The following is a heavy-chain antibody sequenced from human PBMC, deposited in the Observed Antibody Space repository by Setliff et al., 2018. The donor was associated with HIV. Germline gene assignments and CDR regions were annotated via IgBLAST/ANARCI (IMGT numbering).Heavy chain of an antibody. CDR3: SRLYYNFWTGHRAFFNY. Sequence: SETLSLTCTVSGGYITSTNFYWGWVRQPPGKGLEWIGSIYHDGSTYYNPSLKSRLTISLDTSNNQFSVRLTSVTAADTAIYYCSRLYYNFWTGHRAFFNYWGQGTLVTVSS. D-gene: IGHD3-3*01. J-gene: IGHJ4*02. CDR2: IYHDGST. CDR1: GGYITSTNFY. V-gene: IGHV4-39*01.